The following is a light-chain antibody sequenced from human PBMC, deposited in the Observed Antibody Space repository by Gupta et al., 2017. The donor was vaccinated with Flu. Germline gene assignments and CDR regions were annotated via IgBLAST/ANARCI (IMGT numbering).Light chain of an antibody. Sequence: SSELTQPPSVSVSPGQTARITCSGDALPKQYAHWYQQKPGQAPVVVIYKDIERPAGIPGRFSDSSSGKTLTITISVDAEDEAADYYCQAEDSSGSFVFGAGTKVTVL. V-gene: IGLV3-25*02. J-gene: IGLJ1*01. CDR2: KDI. CDR1: ALPKQY. CDR3: QAEDSSGSFV.